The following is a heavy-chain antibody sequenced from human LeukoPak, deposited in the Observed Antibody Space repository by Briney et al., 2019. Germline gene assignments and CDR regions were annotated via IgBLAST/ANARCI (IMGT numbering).Heavy chain of an antibody. Sequence: PSETLSLTCTVSGGSISSGGYYWSWIRQHPGKGLEWIGYIYYSGSTNYNPSLKSRVTISVDTSKNQFSLKLSSVTAADTAVYYCARARPRRVARGYSGYDYPSWDYWGQGTLVTVSS. D-gene: IGHD5-12*01. CDR3: ARARPRRVARGYSGYDYPSWDY. J-gene: IGHJ4*02. V-gene: IGHV4-31*03. CDR2: IYYSGST. CDR1: GGSISSGGYY.